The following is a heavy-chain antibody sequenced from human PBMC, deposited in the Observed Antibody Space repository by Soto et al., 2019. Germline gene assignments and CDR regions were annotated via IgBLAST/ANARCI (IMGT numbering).Heavy chain of an antibody. D-gene: IGHD4-17*01. CDR3: ARQLMTTVIQNYFDY. CDR2: IYYSGST. J-gene: IGHJ4*02. V-gene: IGHV4-39*01. Sequence: PSETLSLTCTVSGGSISSSSYYWGWIRQPPGKGLEWIGSIYYSGSTYYNPSLKSRVTISVDTSKNQFSLKLSSVTAADTAVYYCARQLMTTVIQNYFDYWGQGTLVTVSS. CDR1: GGSISSSSYY.